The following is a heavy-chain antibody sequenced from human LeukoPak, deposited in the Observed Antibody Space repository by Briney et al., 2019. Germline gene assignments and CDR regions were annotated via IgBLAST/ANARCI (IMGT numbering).Heavy chain of an antibody. J-gene: IGHJ4*02. D-gene: IGHD3-10*01. CDR1: GGSFSGYY. CDR2: INHSGST. Sequence: SETLSLTCAVYGGSFSGYYWSWIRQPPGKGLEWIGEINHSGSTNYNPPLKSRVTISVDTSKNQFSLKLSSVTAADTAVYYCARALKGRFTIRKFVHDYWGQGTLVTVSS. CDR3: ARALKGRFTIRKFVHDY. V-gene: IGHV4-34*01.